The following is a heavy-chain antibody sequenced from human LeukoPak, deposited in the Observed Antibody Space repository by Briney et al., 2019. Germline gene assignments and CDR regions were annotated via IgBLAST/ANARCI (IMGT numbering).Heavy chain of an antibody. CDR1: GFTFSSQS. J-gene: IGHJ4*02. CDR2: IKQDGSEK. Sequence: GGSLRLSCTASGFTFSSQSMSWVRQAPGKGLEGMANIKQDGSEKYYVDSVKGRFTISRDNAKNSLYLQMNSLRAEDTAVYYCATGSGWYFYWGQGTLVTASS. V-gene: IGHV3-7*01. D-gene: IGHD6-19*01. CDR3: ATGSGWYFY.